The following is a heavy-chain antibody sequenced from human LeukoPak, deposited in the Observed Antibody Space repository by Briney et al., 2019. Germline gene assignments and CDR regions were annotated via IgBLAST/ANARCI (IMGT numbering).Heavy chain of an antibody. J-gene: IGHJ6*02. CDR1: GSTFRSYG. D-gene: IGHD2-2*01. V-gene: IGHV3-48*03. Sequence: PGGSPRLSCSASGSTFRSYGMNWGRQAPGKGLELVSYISSSGGTIYYADSVKGRFTISRDNAKNSLYLQMNSLRAEDTAVYYCARDLSYCTITSCSYYYYGMDVWGQGTTVTVSS. CDR2: ISSSGGTI. CDR3: ARDLSYCTITSCSYYYYGMDV.